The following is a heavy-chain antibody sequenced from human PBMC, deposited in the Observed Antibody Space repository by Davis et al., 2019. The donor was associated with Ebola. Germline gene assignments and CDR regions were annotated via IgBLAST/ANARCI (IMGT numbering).Heavy chain of an antibody. J-gene: IGHJ4*02. D-gene: IGHD2-21*02. CDR2: ISYDGSNK. CDR3: ARDSLVVVTPDL. Sequence: PGGSLRLSCAASGFTFSSYAMHWVRQAPGKGLEWVAVISYDGSNKYYADSVKGRFTISRDNSKNTLYLQMNSLRAEDTAVYYCARDSLVVVTPDLWGQGTLVTVSS. V-gene: IGHV3-30-3*01. CDR1: GFTFSSYA.